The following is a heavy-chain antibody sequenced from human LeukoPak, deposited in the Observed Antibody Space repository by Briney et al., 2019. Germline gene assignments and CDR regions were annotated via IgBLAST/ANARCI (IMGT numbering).Heavy chain of an antibody. D-gene: IGHD6-13*01. CDR1: GFTFSSYW. Sequence: GGSLRLSCAASGFTFSSYWMSWVRQAPGKGLEWVANIKQDGSEKYYVDSVKGRFTISRDNAKNSLYLQMNSLRAEDTAVYYCAREYSSSWYIDYYYYYGMDVWGQGTTVTVSS. CDR2: IKQDGSEK. CDR3: AREYSSSWYIDYYYYYGMDV. V-gene: IGHV3-7*01. J-gene: IGHJ6*02.